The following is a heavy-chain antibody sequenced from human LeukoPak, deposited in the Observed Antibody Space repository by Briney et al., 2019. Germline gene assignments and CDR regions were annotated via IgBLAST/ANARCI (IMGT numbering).Heavy chain of an antibody. J-gene: IGHJ5*02. CDR1: GFTFTSFP. CDR3: AKTWFGDLEIRFDP. D-gene: IGHD3-10*01. CDR2: IGADGVTT. Sequence: PGGSLRLPCAASGFTFTSFPMSWVRRAPGKGLEYLSLIGADGVTTYYADSVKGRFTISRDNSNNTLYLQMNSLRAGDTAVYYCAKTWFGDLEIRFDPWGQGTLVTVSS. V-gene: IGHV3-23*01.